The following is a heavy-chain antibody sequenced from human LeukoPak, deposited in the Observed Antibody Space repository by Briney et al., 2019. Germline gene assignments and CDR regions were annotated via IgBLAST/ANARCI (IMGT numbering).Heavy chain of an antibody. Sequence: TSETLSLTCTVSGGSISSYYWSWIRQPPGKGLEWIGYIYHSGSTNYNPSLKSRVTISVDTSKNQFSLKLSSVTAADTAVYYCARDTGVGSDYWGQGTLVTVSS. CDR2: IYHSGST. CDR3: ARDTGVGSDY. D-gene: IGHD3-10*01. J-gene: IGHJ4*02. V-gene: IGHV4-59*01. CDR1: GGSISSYY.